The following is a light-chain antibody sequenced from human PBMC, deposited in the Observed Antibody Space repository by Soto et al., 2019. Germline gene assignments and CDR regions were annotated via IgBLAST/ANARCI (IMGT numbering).Light chain of an antibody. V-gene: IGLV2-14*03. Sequence: LTQPASVSGFPGQAIPLSLTGTGSRIGTYNYVSWYHHHPGKAPKFIIYDVANRPSGVSDRFSGSKSGNTASLTISGLQAEEEADYFCKSYTRASTYVFGTGTKVTV. CDR1: GSRIGTYNY. CDR2: DVA. J-gene: IGLJ1*01. CDR3: KSYTRASTYV.